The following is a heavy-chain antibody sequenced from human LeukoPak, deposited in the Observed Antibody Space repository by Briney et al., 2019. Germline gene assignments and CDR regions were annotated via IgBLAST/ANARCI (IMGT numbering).Heavy chain of an antibody. J-gene: IGHJ4*02. D-gene: IGHD6-13*01. V-gene: IGHV3-23*01. CDR1: GFNVSSNY. CDR2: IDGTGFST. CDR3: ANRQQLGHLDY. Sequence: TGGSLRLSCAASGFNVSSNYMSWVRQAPGKGLEWVSAIDGTGFSTYYADSVKGRFTISRDNSKNTLYLQMNSLRAEDTAVYYCANRQQLGHLDYWGQGTLVTVSS.